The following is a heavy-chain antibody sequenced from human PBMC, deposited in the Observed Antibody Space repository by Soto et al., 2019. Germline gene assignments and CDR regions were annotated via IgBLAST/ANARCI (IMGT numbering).Heavy chain of an antibody. CDR1: GGTFSSYA. D-gene: IGHD3-10*01. CDR2: IIPIFGTA. Sequence: SVKVSCNTSGGTFSSYAISWVRQAPGQGLEWMGGIIPIFGTANYAQKFQGRVTITADEPTSTDYMELRSLRSEDTAVYYCARDRVGWSNWSDXWGQGTFVTVS. J-gene: IGHJ5*02. V-gene: IGHV1-69*13. CDR3: ARDRVGWSNWSDX.